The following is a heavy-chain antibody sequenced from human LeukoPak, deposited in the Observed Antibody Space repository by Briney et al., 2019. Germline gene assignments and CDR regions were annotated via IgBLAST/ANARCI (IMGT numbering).Heavy chain of an antibody. CDR1: GGSISSYY. CDR2: IYYSGST. D-gene: IGHD1-26*01. CDR3: ASIPSVGAADY. V-gene: IGHV4-59*01. Sequence: PSETLSLTCTVSGGSISSYYWSWIRQPPGKGLEWIGYIYYSGSTNYNPSLKSRVTISVDTSKNQFSLKLSSVTAADTAVYYCASIPSVGAADYWGQGTLVTVSS. J-gene: IGHJ4*02.